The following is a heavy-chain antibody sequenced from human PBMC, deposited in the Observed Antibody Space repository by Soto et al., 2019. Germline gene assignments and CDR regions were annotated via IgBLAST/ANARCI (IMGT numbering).Heavy chain of an antibody. CDR1: GGTFSSYA. V-gene: IGHV1-69*06. Sequence: GASVKVSCKASGGTFSSYAISWVRQAPGQGLEWMGGIIPIFGTANYAQKFQGRVTITADKSTSTAYMELSSLRSEDTAVYYCARARVEWLFSYFDYWGQGTLVTVSS. CDR3: ARARVEWLFSYFDY. CDR2: IIPIFGTA. J-gene: IGHJ4*02. D-gene: IGHD3-3*01.